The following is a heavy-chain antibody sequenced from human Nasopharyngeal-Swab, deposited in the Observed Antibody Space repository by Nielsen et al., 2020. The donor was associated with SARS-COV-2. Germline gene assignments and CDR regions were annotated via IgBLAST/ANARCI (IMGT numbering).Heavy chain of an antibody. J-gene: IGHJ6*03. CDR1: GGSISSYY. D-gene: IGHD3-22*01. Sequence: SETLSLTCTVSGGSISSYYWSWIRQPPGKGLEWIGEINHSGSTNYNPSLKSRVTISVDTSKNQFSLKLSSVTAADTAVYYCARGPGMYYYDSSGYYRGRYYYYMDVWGKGTTVTVSS. CDR3: ARGPGMYYYDSSGYYRGRYYYYMDV. V-gene: IGHV4-34*01. CDR2: INHSGST.